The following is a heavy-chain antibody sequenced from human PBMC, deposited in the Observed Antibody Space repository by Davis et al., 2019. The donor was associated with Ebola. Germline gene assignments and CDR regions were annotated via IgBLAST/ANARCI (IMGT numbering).Heavy chain of an antibody. V-gene: IGHV3-74*03. Sequence: HTGGSLRLSCAVSGFTFSTYWMHWVRQAPGKGLVWVSCINRDGSTTTYADSVKGRFTISRDNAKNTLYLQMNSLRADDTAVYYCARDGIVEVIDLDYWGQGTLVTVSS. CDR2: INRDGSTT. CDR1: GFTFSTYW. CDR3: ARDGIVEVIDLDY. D-gene: IGHD3-16*02. J-gene: IGHJ4*02.